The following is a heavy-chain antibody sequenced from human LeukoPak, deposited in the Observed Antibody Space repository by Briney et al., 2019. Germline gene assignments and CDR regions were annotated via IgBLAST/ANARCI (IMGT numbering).Heavy chain of an antibody. CDR3: AKGRTAYCSSTSCYTIDY. J-gene: IGHJ4*02. CDR2: ISGGGGST. Sequence: GGSVRLSCAAPAFTFTSYAMSCVRQAPGKGLEWVSGISGGGGSTYYADSVKGRFTISRDNSKNTLYLQMNSLRAEDTAVYYCAKGRTAYCSSTSCYTIDYWGQGTLVTVSS. V-gene: IGHV3-23*01. D-gene: IGHD2-2*02. CDR1: AFTFTSYA.